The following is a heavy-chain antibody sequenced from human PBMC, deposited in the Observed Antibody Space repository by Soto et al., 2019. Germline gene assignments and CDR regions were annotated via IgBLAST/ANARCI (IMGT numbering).Heavy chain of an antibody. CDR2: IGGSGGRT. D-gene: IGHD2-2*01. CDR1: GFTFSSYV. Sequence: EVHLLESGGGLVQSGGSLRLSCAASGFTFSSYVMTWVRQAPGKGLEWVSGIGGSGGRTYYADSVKGRFTISRDNSKNTLFLQMNSLRAEDTAVYFCAKSGPGYCTSTSCPLDFWGQGTLVTVSS. J-gene: IGHJ4*02. V-gene: IGHV3-23*01. CDR3: AKSGPGYCTSTSCPLDF.